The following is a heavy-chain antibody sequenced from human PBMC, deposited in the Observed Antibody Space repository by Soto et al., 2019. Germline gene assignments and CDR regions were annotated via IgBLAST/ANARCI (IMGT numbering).Heavy chain of an antibody. CDR2: IIPIFGTA. Sequence: QVQLVQSGAEVKKPGSSVKVSCKASGGTFSSYAISWVRQAPGQGLEWMGGIIPIFGTANYAQKFQGRVTXTALEXXSTAYMELSSLRSEDTAVYYCAGWQYDYYYYGMDVWGQGTTVTVSS. V-gene: IGHV1-69*12. CDR1: GGTFSSYA. J-gene: IGHJ6*02. CDR3: AGWQYDYYYYGMDV.